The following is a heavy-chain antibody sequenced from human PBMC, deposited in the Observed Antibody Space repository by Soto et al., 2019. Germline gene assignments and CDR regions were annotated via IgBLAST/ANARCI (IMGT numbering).Heavy chain of an antibody. D-gene: IGHD4-17*01. Sequence: GGSLRLSCAASGFTVSSNYMSWVLQAPGKGLEWVSVIYSGGSTYYADSVKGRFTISRDNSKNTLYLQMNSLRAEDTAVYYCARDQVYGYYATGGMDYYYYGMDVWGQGTTVTVSS. J-gene: IGHJ6*02. CDR2: IYSGGST. CDR3: ARDQVYGYYATGGMDYYYYGMDV. V-gene: IGHV3-53*01. CDR1: GFTVSSNY.